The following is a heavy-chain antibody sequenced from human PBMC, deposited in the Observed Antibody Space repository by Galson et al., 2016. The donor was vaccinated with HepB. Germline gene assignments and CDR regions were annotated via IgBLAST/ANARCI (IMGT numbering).Heavy chain of an antibody. Sequence: SETLSLTCTVSDDSISSSTYFWGWVRQPPGKGLEWIGSIDYGGNIHSNPSPKSRLTISADRSKKQYPLKLTSATAADTAIYYGAVDRGWWRVEHWGQGILVTVSS. CDR2: IDYGGNI. V-gene: IGHV4-39*01. J-gene: IGHJ1*01. D-gene: IGHD2-8*02. CDR3: AVDRGWWRVEH. CDR1: DDSISSSTYF.